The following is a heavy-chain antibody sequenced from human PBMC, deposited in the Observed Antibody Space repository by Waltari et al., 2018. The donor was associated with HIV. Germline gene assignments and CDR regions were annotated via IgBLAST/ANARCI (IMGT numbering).Heavy chain of an antibody. D-gene: IGHD7-27*01. CDR2: MFTGGTT. CDR3: ATDDFLTY. J-gene: IGHJ4*02. CDR1: GFNVSANY. Sequence: EVQLVESGGGLVQPGGSLRLSCVVSGFNVSANYMSWVRQAPGKGLGWVSVMFTGGTTYYADSVKGRVTISRDNSRNTVYLQMNNLRAEDTAVYYCATDDFLTYWGQGTPVTVSS. V-gene: IGHV3-66*01.